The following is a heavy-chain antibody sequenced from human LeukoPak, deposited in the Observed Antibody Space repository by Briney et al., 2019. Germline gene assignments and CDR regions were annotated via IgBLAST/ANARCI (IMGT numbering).Heavy chain of an antibody. Sequence: SETLSLTCAVYGGSFSGYYWSWTRQPPGKGLEWIGEINHSGSTNYNPSLKSRVTISVDTSKNQFSLKLSSVTAADTAVYYCAARHRIAAAGTRSFDYWGQGTLVTVSS. CDR3: AARHRIAAAGTRSFDY. J-gene: IGHJ4*02. CDR2: INHSGST. V-gene: IGHV4-34*01. CDR1: GGSFSGYY. D-gene: IGHD6-13*01.